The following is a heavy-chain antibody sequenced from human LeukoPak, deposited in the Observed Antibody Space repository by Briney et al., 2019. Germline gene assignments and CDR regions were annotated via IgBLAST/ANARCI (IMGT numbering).Heavy chain of an antibody. CDR1: GFTFSSYA. Sequence: GGSLRLSCAASGFTFSSYAMSWVRQAQGKGLEWVSAISGSGGSTYYADSVKGRFTISRDNSKNTLYLQMNSLRAEDTAVYYCAKDYYYDSSGYFYAFDIWGQGTMVTVSS. J-gene: IGHJ3*02. CDR3: AKDYYYDSSGYFYAFDI. D-gene: IGHD3-22*01. V-gene: IGHV3-23*01. CDR2: ISGSGGST.